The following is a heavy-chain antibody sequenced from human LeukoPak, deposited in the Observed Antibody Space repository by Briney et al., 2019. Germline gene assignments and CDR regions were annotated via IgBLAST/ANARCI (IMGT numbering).Heavy chain of an antibody. Sequence: GGSLRLSCAASGFTFSDYYMSWIRQAPGKGLEWVSYISSSSSYTNYADSVKGRFTISRDNAKNSLYLQMNSLRAEDTAVYYCAGRRDCGGDCYFLDYWGQGTLVTVSS. J-gene: IGHJ4*02. D-gene: IGHD2-21*02. CDR2: ISSSSSYT. CDR1: GFTFSDYY. CDR3: AGRRDCGGDCYFLDY. V-gene: IGHV3-11*03.